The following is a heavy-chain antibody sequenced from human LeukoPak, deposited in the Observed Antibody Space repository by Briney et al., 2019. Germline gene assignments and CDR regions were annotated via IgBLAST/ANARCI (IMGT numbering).Heavy chain of an antibody. D-gene: IGHD5-18*01. Sequence: SETLSLTCAVSGGSISSGGYSWSWIRQPPGKGLEWIGYIYHSGSTYYNPSLKSRVTISVDRSKNQFSLKLSSVTAADTAVYYCARLVRGYSYGLIDYWGQGTLVTASS. J-gene: IGHJ4*02. CDR2: IYHSGST. V-gene: IGHV4-30-2*01. CDR1: GGSISSGGYS. CDR3: ARLVRGYSYGLIDY.